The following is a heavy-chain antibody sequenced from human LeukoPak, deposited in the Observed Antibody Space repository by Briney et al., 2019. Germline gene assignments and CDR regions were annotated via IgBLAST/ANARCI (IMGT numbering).Heavy chain of an antibody. J-gene: IGHJ4*02. CDR3: ARDRGYYDSSGPLYYFDY. CDR2: IYHSGST. V-gene: IGHV4-39*02. Sequence: SETLSLTCTVSGGSITSSSYYWGWIRQPPGKGLEWIGTIYHSGSTYYNPSLKSRVTISVDTSKNQLSLKLSSVTAADTAVYYCARDRGYYDSSGPLYYFDYWGQGTLVTVSS. D-gene: IGHD3-22*01. CDR1: GGSITSSSYY.